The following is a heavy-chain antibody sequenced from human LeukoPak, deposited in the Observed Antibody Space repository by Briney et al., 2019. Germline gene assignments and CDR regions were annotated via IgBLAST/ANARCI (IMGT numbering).Heavy chain of an antibody. CDR3: AGVAGTVTGTDRDD. J-gene: IGHJ4*02. Sequence: ASVKVSCKASRYTFTDYNISWVRQATGQGLEWMGRMHPKSGNTNYAQKFQGRVTMTRNTSISTAYMELSSLKSDDTAVYYCAGVAGTVTGTDRDDWGQGTLVTVSS. CDR1: RYTFTDYN. V-gene: IGHV1-8*01. CDR2: MHPKSGNT. D-gene: IGHD6-19*01.